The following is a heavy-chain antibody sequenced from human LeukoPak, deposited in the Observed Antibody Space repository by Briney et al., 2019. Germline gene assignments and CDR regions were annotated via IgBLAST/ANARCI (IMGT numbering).Heavy chain of an antibody. V-gene: IGHV3-23*01. CDR1: EFTFSSYP. CDR3: AKDEGARTVDY. Sequence: GGSLRLSCAASEFTFSSYPMSWVRQAPGKGLEWVSTISNSGGSIYYADSVKGRFTISRDNSKNTLYLQMNSLRAEDTAVYYCAKDEGARTVDYWGQGTLVTVSS. J-gene: IGHJ4*02. CDR2: ISNSGGSI. D-gene: IGHD1-26*01.